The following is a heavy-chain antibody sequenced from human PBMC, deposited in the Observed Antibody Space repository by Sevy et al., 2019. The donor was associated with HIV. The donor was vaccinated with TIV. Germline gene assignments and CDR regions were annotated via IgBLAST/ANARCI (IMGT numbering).Heavy chain of an antibody. D-gene: IGHD3-3*01. Sequence: GGSLRLSCAASGFTFNYAWMSWVRQAPGKGLEWVGRIKSKTDGGTADYAAHVKGRFTISRDDSKNTLYLQMNSLKTEDTAVYYCASVVKNDFWDGHVNYYGLDVWGQGTTVTVSS. CDR3: ASVVKNDFWDGHVNYYGLDV. CDR1: GFTFNYAW. CDR2: IKSKTDGGTA. V-gene: IGHV3-15*01. J-gene: IGHJ6*02.